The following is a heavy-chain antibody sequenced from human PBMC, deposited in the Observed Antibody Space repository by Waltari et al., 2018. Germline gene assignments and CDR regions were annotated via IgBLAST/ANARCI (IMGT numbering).Heavy chain of an antibody. CDR3: ARDQWFAFDI. V-gene: IGHV3-7*01. D-gene: IGHD3-22*01. CDR1: GFTLRSYW. CDR2: IKKDGSEE. Sequence: EVQLVESGGGLVQPGGSLRLSCAASGFTLRSYWMSWVRQAPGKGLEWVANIKKDGSEEYYVDSVRGRFTISRDNAKNSLYLQMNSLRPEDTAVYYCARDQWFAFDIWGQGTVVTVSS. J-gene: IGHJ3*02.